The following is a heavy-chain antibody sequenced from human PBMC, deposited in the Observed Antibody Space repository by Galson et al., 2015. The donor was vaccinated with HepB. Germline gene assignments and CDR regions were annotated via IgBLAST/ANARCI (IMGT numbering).Heavy chain of an antibody. CDR3: AKVIEGYGTNYYTSDY. CDR1: GFTFSTYG. D-gene: IGHD1-26*01. Sequence: SLRLSCAASGFTFSTYGMHWVRQAPGQGPEWVAFISYDAVNKYYADSVKGRFTISRENSKNTLYLQMNSLRTEDTAVYYCAKVIEGYGTNYYTSDYWGQGTLVTVSS. J-gene: IGHJ4*02. CDR2: ISYDAVNK. V-gene: IGHV3-30*18.